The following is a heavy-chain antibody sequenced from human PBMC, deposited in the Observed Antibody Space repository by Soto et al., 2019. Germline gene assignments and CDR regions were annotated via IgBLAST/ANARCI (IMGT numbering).Heavy chain of an antibody. CDR2: VYHSGST. D-gene: IGHD7-27*01. Sequence: PSETLSLTCSVSGDSIRGGGHYWNWIRQFPGKGLEWTGYVYHSGSTHYNPSLRGRLTISIDTSKNQFSLRLISVTAADTALYYCARDTGLAPTVWGYWGHGTQVTVSS. V-gene: IGHV4-31*03. J-gene: IGHJ4*03. CDR3: ARDTGLAPTVWGY. CDR1: GDSIRGGGHY.